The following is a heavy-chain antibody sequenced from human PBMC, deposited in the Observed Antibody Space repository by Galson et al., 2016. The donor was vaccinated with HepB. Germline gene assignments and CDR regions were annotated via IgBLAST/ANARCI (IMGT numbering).Heavy chain of an antibody. D-gene: IGHD3-10*01. CDR1: GFSFSSYG. CDR2: ILHDGSKE. CDR3: ALIPYGSGSYFTPFDY. J-gene: IGHJ4*02. V-gene: IGHV3-30*03. Sequence: SLRLSCAASGFSFSSYGMHWVRQAPGKGLEWVSLILHDGSKEYYADSVKGRFTISRDNSKNTLYLQMNSLRAEDTAVYYCALIPYGSGSYFTPFDYWGQGSRGHRLL.